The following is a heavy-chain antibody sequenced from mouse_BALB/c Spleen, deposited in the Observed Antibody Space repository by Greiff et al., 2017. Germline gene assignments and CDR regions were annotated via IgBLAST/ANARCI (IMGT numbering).Heavy chain of an antibody. CDR3: ERYGNPSYWYFDV. CDR1: GFTFSSYA. D-gene: IGHD2-1*01. CDR2: ISSGGSYT. Sequence: EVKLVESGGGLVKPGGSLKLSCAASGFTFSSYAMSWVRQSPEKRLEWVAEISSGGSYTYYPDTVTGRFTISRDNAKNTLYLEMSSLRSEDTAMYYCERYGNPSYWYFDVWGAGTTVTVSS. V-gene: IGHV5-9-4*01. J-gene: IGHJ1*01.